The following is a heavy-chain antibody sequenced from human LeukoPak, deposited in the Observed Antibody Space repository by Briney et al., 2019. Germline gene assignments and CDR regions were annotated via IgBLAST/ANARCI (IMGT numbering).Heavy chain of an antibody. Sequence: PGASLRLSCAASGFTFSSYAMSWVRQAPGKGLEWVSAISGSGGSTYYADSVKGRFTISRDNSKNTLYLQMNSLRAEDTAVYYCAKGGSSSLWWSRGGSYYYGMDVWGQGTTVTVSS. CDR2: ISGSGGST. V-gene: IGHV3-23*01. D-gene: IGHD6-13*01. J-gene: IGHJ6*01. CDR1: GFTFSSYA. CDR3: AKGGSSSLWWSRGGSYYYGMDV.